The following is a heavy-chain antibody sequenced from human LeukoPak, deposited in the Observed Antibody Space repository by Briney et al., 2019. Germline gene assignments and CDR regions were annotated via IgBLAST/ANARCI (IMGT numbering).Heavy chain of an antibody. Sequence: GASVKVSCKASGYTFTGYYMHWVRQAPGQGLEWVGIINPSSGSTNYAQKFQDRVSMTRDMSTSTVYMELSSLRAEDTAVYYCARGGPWVEDGYNYLDYWGQGTLVTVSS. CDR2: INPSSGST. D-gene: IGHD5-24*01. V-gene: IGHV1-46*01. J-gene: IGHJ4*02. CDR1: GYTFTGYY. CDR3: ARGGPWVEDGYNYLDY.